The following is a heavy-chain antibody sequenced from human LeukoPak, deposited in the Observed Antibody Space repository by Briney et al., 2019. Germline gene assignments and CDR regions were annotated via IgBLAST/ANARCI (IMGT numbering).Heavy chain of an antibody. CDR3: AKPARGLGIQYGLDT. CDR1: GVTLSPYG. J-gene: IGHJ5*02. CDR2: ISYEGGTQ. V-gene: IGHV3-30*18. Sequence: GGSLRLSCAASGVTLSPYGMHWVRQAPGKGLEWVAVISYEGGTQHYADSVKGRFIISRDNPRNTLYLQMNILRTEDTAVYYCAKPARGLGIQYGLDTWGQGTQVTVSS. D-gene: IGHD3-16*01.